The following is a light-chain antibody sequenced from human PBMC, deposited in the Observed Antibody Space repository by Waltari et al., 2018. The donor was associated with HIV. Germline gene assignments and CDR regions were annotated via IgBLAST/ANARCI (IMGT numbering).Light chain of an antibody. CDR1: GPTLGATFA. Sequence: SVLTQPPSVSGAPGQRVPISCSESGPTLGATFAVHWYQHLPGTAPKLRIYGNSNRPSGVPDRFSGSKSGTSASLAITGLQPEDEGDYYCQSYDSRLSGSVFGGGTKLTVL. CDR2: GNS. CDR3: QSYDSRLSGSV. J-gene: IGLJ2*01. V-gene: IGLV1-40*01.